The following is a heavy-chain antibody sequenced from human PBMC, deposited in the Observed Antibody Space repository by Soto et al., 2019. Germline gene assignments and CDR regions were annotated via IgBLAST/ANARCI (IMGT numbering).Heavy chain of an antibody. CDR1: GYTFTSYA. CDR3: ARVSGIAVAEV. D-gene: IGHD6-19*01. J-gene: IGHJ4*02. CDR2: INAGNGNT. Sequence: QVQLVQSGAEVKKPGASVKVSCKASGYTFTSYAMHWVRQAPGQRREWMGWINAGNGNTKYSQKFQGRVTITRDTSSSTADMELGSLRSEDTAVYYCARVSGIAVAEVWGQGTLVTVSS. V-gene: IGHV1-3*01.